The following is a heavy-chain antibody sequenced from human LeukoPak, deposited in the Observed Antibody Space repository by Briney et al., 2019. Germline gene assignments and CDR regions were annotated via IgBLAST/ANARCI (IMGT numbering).Heavy chain of an antibody. V-gene: IGHV1-2*02. CDR2: INPNSGGT. CDR3: ARYSGSYQGSFDY. J-gene: IGHJ4*02. Sequence: ASVKVSCKASGYTFTGYYMHWVRQAPGQGLEWMGWINPNSGGTNYAQKFQGRVTMTRDTSISTAYMELSRLRSDDTAVYYCARYSGSYQGSFDYWGQGTLVTVPS. D-gene: IGHD1-26*01. CDR1: GYTFTGYY.